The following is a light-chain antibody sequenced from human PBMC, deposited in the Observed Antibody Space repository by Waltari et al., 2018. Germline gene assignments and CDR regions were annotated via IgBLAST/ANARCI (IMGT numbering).Light chain of an antibody. CDR2: AGS. CDR1: SSDVGNYNL. CDR3: CSYAGSSTYV. V-gene: IGLV2-23*01. Sequence: QSALTQPASVSGSPGQSITISCTGTSSDVGNYNLVSWYQQHPGKAPKLMISAGSKRPYGVSNRFSGSKSGNTASLTISGLQAEDEADYYCCSYAGSSTYVFGTGTKVTVL. J-gene: IGLJ1*01.